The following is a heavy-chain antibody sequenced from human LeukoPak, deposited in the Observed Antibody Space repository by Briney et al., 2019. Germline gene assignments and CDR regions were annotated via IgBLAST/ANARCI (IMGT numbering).Heavy chain of an antibody. CDR1: GFTFSSYG. D-gene: IGHD3-22*01. V-gene: IGHV3-30*03. CDR2: ISYDGSNK. J-gene: IGHJ4*02. CDR3: ARDYYDSSGYYPWGY. Sequence: HTGGSLRLSCAASGFTFSSYGMHWVRQAPGKGLEWVAVISYDGSNKYYADSVKGRFTISRDNSKNTLYLQMNSLRAEDTAVYYCARDYYDSSGYYPWGYWGQGTLVTVSS.